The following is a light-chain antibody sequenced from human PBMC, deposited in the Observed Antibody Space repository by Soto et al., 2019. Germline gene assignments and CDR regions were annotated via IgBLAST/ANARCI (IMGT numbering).Light chain of an antibody. CDR2: DVN. CDR3: TSYTTTSTVV. Sequence: QSALTQPASVSGSPGQSITISCTGTSSDVGGYNYVSWYHQHPGKAPKLLIYDVNNRPSGVSNRFSGSKSGNTASLTISGLQAEDEADYYCTSYTTTSTVVFGGGTKLTVL. V-gene: IGLV2-14*03. J-gene: IGLJ2*01. CDR1: SSDVGGYNY.